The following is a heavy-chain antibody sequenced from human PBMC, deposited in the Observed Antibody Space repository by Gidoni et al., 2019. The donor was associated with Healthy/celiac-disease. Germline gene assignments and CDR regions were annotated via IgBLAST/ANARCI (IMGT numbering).Heavy chain of an antibody. CDR1: GGSISSGSYY. V-gene: IGHV4-61*02. CDR3: ARDLSEWELPGGFDY. D-gene: IGHD1-26*01. J-gene: IGHJ4*02. Sequence: QVQLQESGPGLVKTSQTLSITCTVAGGSISSGSYYWSWIRQPAGKGLEWIGRIYTSGGTTYNPSLPSRVTISVHTSKNHFSLKLSSVTAADTAVYYCARDLSEWELPGGFDYWGQGTLVTVSS. CDR2: IYTSGGT.